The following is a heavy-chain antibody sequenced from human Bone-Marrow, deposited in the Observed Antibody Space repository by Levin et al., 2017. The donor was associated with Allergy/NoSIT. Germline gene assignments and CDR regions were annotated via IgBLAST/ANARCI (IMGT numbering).Heavy chain of an antibody. CDR3: AKDLRLRGIGYGMDV. CDR2: ISHDASNK. D-gene: IGHD2-21*01. J-gene: IGHJ6*02. CDR1: GLPFSSSG. Sequence: SCAASGLPFSSSGMHWVRQAPGKGLEWVTVISHDASNKYYADSVKGRFTISRDNSKNTLFLEMNSLRTEDTAVYYCAKDLRLRGIGYGMDVWGQGTTVTVSS. V-gene: IGHV3-30*18.